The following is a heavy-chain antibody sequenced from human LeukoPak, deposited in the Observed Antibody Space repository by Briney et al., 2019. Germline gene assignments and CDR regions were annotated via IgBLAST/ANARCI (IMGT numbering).Heavy chain of an antibody. CDR1: GGSFSGYY. Sequence: SETLSLTCVVYGGSFSGYYWSWIRQPPGKGLEWIGEINHSGSTNYNPSLKSRVTISVDTSKNQFSLKLSSVTAADTAVYYCASRGYGYGSDYWGQGTLVTVSS. D-gene: IGHD5-18*01. CDR3: ASRGYGYGSDY. V-gene: IGHV4-34*01. J-gene: IGHJ4*02. CDR2: INHSGST.